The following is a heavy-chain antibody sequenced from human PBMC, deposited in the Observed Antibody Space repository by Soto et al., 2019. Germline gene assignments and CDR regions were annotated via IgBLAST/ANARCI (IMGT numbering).Heavy chain of an antibody. CDR2: ISYDGSNK. CDR1: GFTFSSYA. Sequence: GGSLRLSCAASGFTFSSYAIHWVRQAPGKGLEWVAVISYDGSNKYYADSVKGRFTISRDNSKNTLYLQMDSLRAEDTAVYYCARDTARITMIVVDPGYFDYWGQGTLVTVSS. J-gene: IGHJ4*02. CDR3: ARDTARITMIVVDPGYFDY. D-gene: IGHD3-22*01. V-gene: IGHV3-30-3*01.